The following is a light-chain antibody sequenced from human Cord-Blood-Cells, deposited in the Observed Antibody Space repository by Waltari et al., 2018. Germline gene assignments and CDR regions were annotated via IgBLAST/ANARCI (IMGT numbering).Light chain of an antibody. CDR3: QQYGSSHT. CDR1: QRVSSSY. CDR2: DAS. Sequence: EIVLTQSPATLSLSPGERATLSCGASQRVSSSYLAWYQQKPGLAPRLLIYDASSRATGIPDRFSGSGSGTDFTLTISRLEPEDFAVYYCQQYGSSHTFGGGTKVEIK. J-gene: IGKJ4*01. V-gene: IGKV3D-20*01.